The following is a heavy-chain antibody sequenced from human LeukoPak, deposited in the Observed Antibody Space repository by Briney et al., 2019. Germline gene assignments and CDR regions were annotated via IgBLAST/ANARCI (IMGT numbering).Heavy chain of an antibody. J-gene: IGHJ4*02. CDR2: IYYSGST. CDR1: GGSLSSFY. Sequence: PSETLSLTCTVSGGSLSSFYWSWIRQPPGKGLEWIGYIYYSGSTNYNPSLKSRATISVDTSKNQFSLRLSSVTAADTAVYYCARRVHGGTLDYWGQGTLVTVSS. CDR3: ARRVHGGTLDY. V-gene: IGHV4-59*08. D-gene: IGHD4-23*01.